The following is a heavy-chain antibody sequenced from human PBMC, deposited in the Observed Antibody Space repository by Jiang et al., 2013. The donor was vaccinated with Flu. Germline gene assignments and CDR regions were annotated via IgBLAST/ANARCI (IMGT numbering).Heavy chain of an antibody. Sequence: KPTQTLTLTCTFSGFSLTTGEVGVGWIRQPPGEALEWLAHVYHNDDKRYSPSLKSRLTITKDTSKNQVVLVMTNMDPVDTATYYCAHWNQVLPSATYGMGVWGQGTTVTVSS. V-gene: IGHV2-5*01. CDR2: VYHNDDK. J-gene: IGHJ6*02. CDR1: GFSLTTGEVG. CDR3: AHWNQVLPSATYGMGV. D-gene: IGHD2-2*01.